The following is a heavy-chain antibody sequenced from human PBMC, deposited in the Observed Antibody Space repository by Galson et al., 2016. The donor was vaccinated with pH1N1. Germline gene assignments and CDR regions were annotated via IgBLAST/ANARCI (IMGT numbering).Heavy chain of an antibody. CDR1: DYMFSSYA. J-gene: IGHJ4*02. CDR3: ARQTIVLAVPKSYFDS. Sequence: SVKVSCKASDYMFSSYAITWVRQAPGQGLEWMGTISGYNGNANYAQNFQGRITLTTDTSTRTAFMELRSLRPDDTAVYYCARQTIVLAVPKSYFDSWGQGTLVTVSS. V-gene: IGHV1-18*01. D-gene: IGHD3-9*01. CDR2: ISGYNGNA.